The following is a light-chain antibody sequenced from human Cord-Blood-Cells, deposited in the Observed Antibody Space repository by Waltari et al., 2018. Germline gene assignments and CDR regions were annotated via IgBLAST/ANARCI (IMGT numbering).Light chain of an antibody. CDR1: QSVLYSSNNKNY. CDR3: QQYYSTPYT. Sequence: GERVTINCKSSQSVLYSSNNKNYLAWYQQKPGQPPKLLIYWASTRESGVPDRFSGSGSGTDFTLTISSLQAEDVAVYYCQQYYSTPYTFGQGTKLEIK. V-gene: IGKV4-1*01. CDR2: WAS. J-gene: IGKJ2*01.